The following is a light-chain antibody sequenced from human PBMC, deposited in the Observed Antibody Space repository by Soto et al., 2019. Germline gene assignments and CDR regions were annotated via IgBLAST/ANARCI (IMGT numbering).Light chain of an antibody. CDR1: QRIGTY. V-gene: IGKV1-39*01. CDR2: PIS. Sequence: QMTQSPSSLSASVGDRVTITCRASQRIGTYLNWYQQRPGKAPKLLISPISTLQRGVPSRFSGSGSGTDFTLTITGLQPEEFATYYCQQSYSTPYTFGQGTKLEIK. CDR3: QQSYSTPYT. J-gene: IGKJ2*01.